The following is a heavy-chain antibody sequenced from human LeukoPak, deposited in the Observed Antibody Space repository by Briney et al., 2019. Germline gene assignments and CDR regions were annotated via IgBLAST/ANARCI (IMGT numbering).Heavy chain of an antibody. CDR3: AREDSHYDILTGYQYYFDY. J-gene: IGHJ4*02. V-gene: IGHV4-59*01. Sequence: SETLSLTCTVSGGSMSSYYWSWIRQPPGKGLEWIGYIYYSGSTNYNPSLKSRVTISLDTSKIQFSLKLSSVSAADTAVYYCAREDSHYDILTGYQYYFDYWGQGTLVTVSS. CDR2: IYYSGST. CDR1: GGSMSSYY. D-gene: IGHD3-9*01.